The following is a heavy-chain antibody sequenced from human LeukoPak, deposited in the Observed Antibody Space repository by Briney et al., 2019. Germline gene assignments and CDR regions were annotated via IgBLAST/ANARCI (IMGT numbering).Heavy chain of an antibody. D-gene: IGHD1-14*01. V-gene: IGHV4-59*01. CDR1: GGSISSYY. CDR2: INYSGST. CDR3: ARGADEPDFDY. J-gene: IGHJ4*02. Sequence: SETLSLTCTVSGGSISSYYWSWIRQPPGKGLEWIGYINYSGSTNYNPSLKSRVTISVDTSKNQFSLKLSSVTAADTAVYYCARGADEPDFDYWGQGTLVTVSS.